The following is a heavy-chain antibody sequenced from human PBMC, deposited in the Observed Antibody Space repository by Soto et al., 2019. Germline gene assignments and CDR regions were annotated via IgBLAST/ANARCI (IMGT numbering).Heavy chain of an antibody. D-gene: IGHD5-12*01. V-gene: IGHV3-7*01. CDR3: ASGEVATLYYFDY. J-gene: IGHJ4*02. CDR1: GFTFSDYW. Sequence: GGSLRLSCAVSGFTFSDYWMSWVRQAPGKGLEWVANIKQDGNDKYYADSVKGRFTISRDNSKNTLYLQMNSLRAEDTAVYYCASGEVATLYYFDYWGQGTLVTVS. CDR2: IKQDGNDK.